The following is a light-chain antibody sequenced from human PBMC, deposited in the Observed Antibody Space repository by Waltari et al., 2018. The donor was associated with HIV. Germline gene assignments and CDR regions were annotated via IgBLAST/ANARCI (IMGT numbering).Light chain of an antibody. CDR2: EVN. CDR3: CSFARSSTWV. J-gene: IGLJ3*02. V-gene: IGLV2-23*02. Sequence: QSALTQPASVSGSPGQSITISCTGTSSHIGGYNLVPWYQQHPGKAPKLMVYEVNKRPSGISNRFSGSKSGNTASLTISGLQAEDEADYYCCSFARSSTWVFGGGTKLSVL. CDR1: SSHIGGYNL.